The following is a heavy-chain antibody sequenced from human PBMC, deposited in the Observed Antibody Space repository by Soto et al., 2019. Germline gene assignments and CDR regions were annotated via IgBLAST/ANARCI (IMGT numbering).Heavy chain of an antibody. Sequence: SETLSLTCTVSGVSISSSTYYWGWIRQPPGKGLEWIGSIYYSGSTYYNPSLKSRVTISVDTSKNQFSLKLSSVTAADTAVYYCARHHVHYDSSGVGPYAFDIWGQGTMVTVSS. CDR3: ARHHVHYDSSGVGPYAFDI. CDR1: GVSISSSTYY. J-gene: IGHJ3*02. V-gene: IGHV4-39*01. CDR2: IYYSGST. D-gene: IGHD3-22*01.